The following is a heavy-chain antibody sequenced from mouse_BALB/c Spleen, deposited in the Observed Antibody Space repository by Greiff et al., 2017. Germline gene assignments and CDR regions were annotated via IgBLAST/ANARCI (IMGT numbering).Heavy chain of an antibody. CDR2: ILPGSGST. D-gene: IGHD3-1*01. J-gene: IGHJ2*01. CDR1: GYTFSSYW. Sequence: VQLQESGAELMKPGASVKISCKATGYTFSSYWIEWVKQRPGHGLEWIGEILPGSGSTNYNEKFKGKATFTADTSSNTAYMQLSSLTSEDSAVYYCARRAAVYYFDYWGQGTTLTVSS. V-gene: IGHV1-9*01. CDR3: ARRAAVYYFDY.